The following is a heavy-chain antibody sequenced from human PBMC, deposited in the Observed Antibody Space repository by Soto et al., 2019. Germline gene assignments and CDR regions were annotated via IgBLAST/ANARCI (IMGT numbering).Heavy chain of an antibody. Sequence: EVQLVESGGGLVQPGGSLRLSCATSGFILSDCAMNWVRQARGKGLEWVSYISSSSSVIDYADSVKGRFTVSRDNARNSLYLQMYSLRAEYTAVYYCARDLSWGSNWYYYMDVWGKGTTVTVSS. CDR1: GFILSDCA. CDR3: ARDLSWGSNWYYYMDV. J-gene: IGHJ6*03. D-gene: IGHD7-27*01. CDR2: ISSSSSVI. V-gene: IGHV3-48*01.